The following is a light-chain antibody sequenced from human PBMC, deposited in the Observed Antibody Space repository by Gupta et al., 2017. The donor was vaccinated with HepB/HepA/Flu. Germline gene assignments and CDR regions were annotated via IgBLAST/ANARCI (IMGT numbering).Light chain of an antibody. V-gene: IGLV2-11*01. CDR1: SSDVGGYNY. CDR2: DVS. J-gene: IGLJ1*01. CDR3: CSYAGSYTFYV. Sequence: QSALTQPRSVSGTPGKSVTISCTGTSSDVGGYNYGSWYQQHQGKAPKRMIYDVSKRPSGVSDRFSGSKSGNTDSLTISGLQAEYEADYYCCSYAGSYTFYVFGTGTKVTVL.